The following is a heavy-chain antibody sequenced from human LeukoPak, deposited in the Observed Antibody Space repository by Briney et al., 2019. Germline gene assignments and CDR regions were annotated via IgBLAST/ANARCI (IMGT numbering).Heavy chain of an antibody. V-gene: IGHV3-74*01. J-gene: IGHJ4*02. Sequence: GGSLRLSCAVSGFTFSSRWMHWVRQAPGKGLEGVSVSKDDVSSTSYADSVKGRFTVSRDNAKNMLYLQMNSLRAEDTAVYYCHPLAYTTNWGQGALVTVSS. CDR3: HPLAYTTN. CDR2: SKDDVSST. CDR1: GFTFSSRW. D-gene: IGHD2-2*02.